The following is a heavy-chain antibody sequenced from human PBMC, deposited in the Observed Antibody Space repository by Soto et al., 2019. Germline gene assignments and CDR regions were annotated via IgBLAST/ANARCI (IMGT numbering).Heavy chain of an antibody. CDR1: GFTFSSYA. J-gene: IGHJ4*02. D-gene: IGHD2-21*02. CDR2: ISYDGSNK. CDR3: ARPHIVVVTAIPDY. V-gene: IGHV3-30-3*01. Sequence: GGSLRLSCAASGFTFSSYAMHWVRQAPGKGLEWVAVISYDGSNKYYADSVKGRFTISRDNSKNTLYLQMNSLRAEDTAVYYCARPHIVVVTAIPDYWGQGTLVTVSS.